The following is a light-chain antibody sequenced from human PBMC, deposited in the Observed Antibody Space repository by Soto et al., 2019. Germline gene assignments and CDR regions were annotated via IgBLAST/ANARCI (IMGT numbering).Light chain of an antibody. J-gene: IGLJ3*02. CDR2: DDN. V-gene: IGLV1-51*01. Sequence: QSVLTQPPSVSAAPGQTVTVSCSGNSSNISNSYVSWYQQFPGTAPRLLIYDDNKRPSGIRDRFSGSKSGTSATLAITGLQTGDEAVYYCGTWDSSLTNGRAVFGGGTKLTVL. CDR3: GTWDSSLTNGRAV. CDR1: SSNISNSY.